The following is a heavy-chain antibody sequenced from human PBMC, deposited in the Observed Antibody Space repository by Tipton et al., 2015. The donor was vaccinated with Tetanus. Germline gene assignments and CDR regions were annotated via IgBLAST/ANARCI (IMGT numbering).Heavy chain of an antibody. V-gene: IGHV1-69*01. D-gene: IGHD3-22*01. Sequence: QSGAEVKKPGSSVKVSCKVSGGTLSSYGFSWVRQAPGEGLEWMGGIIPMLGTINYAQKFRGRVTITADESTSTVYMEVSSLRPEDTAVYYCARDPRYDSSGYSFDYWGQGTLVTVSS. CDR3: ARDPRYDSSGYSFDY. CDR1: GGTLSSYG. J-gene: IGHJ4*02. CDR2: IIPMLGTI.